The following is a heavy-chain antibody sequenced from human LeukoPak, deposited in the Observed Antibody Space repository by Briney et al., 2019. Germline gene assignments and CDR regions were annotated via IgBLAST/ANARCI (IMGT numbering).Heavy chain of an antibody. J-gene: IGHJ3*01. Sequence: GGSLRLSCTNSGVAFGDYAMSWVPPAPRKGLEWVGLIRSEAYGATTDYAASVKDRFIISRDDSKSIAYLQMDSLKTEDTAVYYCVRDKMAENDVLDAWGQGTMVTVSS. CDR1: GVAFGDYA. CDR3: VRDKMAENDVLDA. V-gene: IGHV3-49*04. D-gene: IGHD2-8*01. CDR2: IRSEAYGATT.